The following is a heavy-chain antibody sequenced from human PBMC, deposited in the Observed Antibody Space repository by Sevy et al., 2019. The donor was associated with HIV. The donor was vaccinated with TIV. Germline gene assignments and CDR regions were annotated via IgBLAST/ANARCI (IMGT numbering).Heavy chain of an antibody. V-gene: IGHV3-23*01. CDR1: VFTLSSYA. Sequence: GGSLRLSCAASVFTLSSYAMTWVRHSPGKGLEWVSTISHTSESSYYADSVKGRFTISRDNSKNTLYLQMNSLRAEDTAVYYCAGRRVGDFWSGSVRGPWAGGPLFDYWGQGTLVTVSS. J-gene: IGHJ4*02. CDR3: AGRRVGDFWSGSVRGPWAGGPLFDY. D-gene: IGHD3-3*01. CDR2: ISHTSESS.